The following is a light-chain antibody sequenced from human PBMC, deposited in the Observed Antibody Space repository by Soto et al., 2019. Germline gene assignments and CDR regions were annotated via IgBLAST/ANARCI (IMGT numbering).Light chain of an antibody. CDR3: QQYGSSPLT. Sequence: EIVLTQSPATLSLSPGERATLSCGASQTISSSYLVWYQQKPGLAPRLLIYDESSRATGIPDRFSGSGSGTDCTLTISRLEPEDVAVYYCQQYGSSPLTFGGGTKVEIK. CDR2: DES. V-gene: IGKV3D-20*01. J-gene: IGKJ4*01. CDR1: QTISSSY.